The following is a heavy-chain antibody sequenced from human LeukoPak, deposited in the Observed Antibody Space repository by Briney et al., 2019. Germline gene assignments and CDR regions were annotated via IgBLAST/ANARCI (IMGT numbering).Heavy chain of an antibody. J-gene: IGHJ4*02. CDR2: ITEDGSST. V-gene: IGHV3-43*02. Sequence: PGGSLRLSCAASGFTFDDYAMHWVRQGPGKGLEWVSLITEDGSSTYYADSVKGRFTISRDNSKNSLYLQMNSLRTEDTALYYCAKSYGDFARALDYWGQGTLVTVSS. D-gene: IGHD4-17*01. CDR1: GFTFDDYA. CDR3: AKSYGDFARALDY.